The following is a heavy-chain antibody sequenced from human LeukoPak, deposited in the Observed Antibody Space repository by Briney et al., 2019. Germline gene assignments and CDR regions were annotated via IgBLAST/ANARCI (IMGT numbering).Heavy chain of an antibody. V-gene: IGHV1-2*02. Sequence: GASVKVSCKASGYTFTGQYLHWVRQAPGQGLEWMGWINPNSGGTNYAQNFQGRVTMTRDTSISTAYMELSRLRSDDTAVYYCASHSSSWYGFDYWGQGTLVTVSS. J-gene: IGHJ4*02. D-gene: IGHD6-13*01. CDR2: INPNSGGT. CDR3: ASHSSSWYGFDY. CDR1: GYTFTGQY.